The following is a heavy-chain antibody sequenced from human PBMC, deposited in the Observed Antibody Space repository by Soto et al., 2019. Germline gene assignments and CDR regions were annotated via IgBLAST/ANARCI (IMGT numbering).Heavy chain of an antibody. V-gene: IGHV3-30*03. D-gene: IGHD6-19*01. CDR3: AIYSSGWYPLDD. CDR2: ISYDGSNK. Sequence: PGGSLRLSCAASGFTFSSYGMHWVRQAPGKGLEWVAVISYDGSNKYYADSVKGRFTISRDNSKNTLYLQMNSLRAEDTAVYYCAIYSSGWYPLDDGGQGTLVNVSS. J-gene: IGHJ4*02. CDR1: GFTFSSYG.